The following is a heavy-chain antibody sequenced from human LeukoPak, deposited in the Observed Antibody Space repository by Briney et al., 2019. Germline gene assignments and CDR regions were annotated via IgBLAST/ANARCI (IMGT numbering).Heavy chain of an antibody. J-gene: IGHJ4*02. CDR3: ARDTVYYDFWSGYHTRGWFDY. CDR2: IPYDGSNK. D-gene: IGHD3-3*01. V-gene: IGHV3-30-3*01. CDR1: GFTFSSYA. Sequence: GRSLRLSCAASGFTFSSYAMHWVRQAPGKGLEWVAVIPYDGSNKYYADSVKGRFTISRDNSKNTLYLQMNSLRAEDTAVYYCARDTVYYDFWSGYHTRGWFDYWGQGTLVTVSS.